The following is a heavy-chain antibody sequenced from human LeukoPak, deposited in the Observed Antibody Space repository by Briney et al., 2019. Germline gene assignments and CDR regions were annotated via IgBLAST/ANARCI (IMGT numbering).Heavy chain of an antibody. CDR2: IKSKTDGETT. D-gene: IGHD3-9*01. CDR1: GFTFSNAW. J-gene: IGHJ5*02. V-gene: IGHV3-15*01. CDR3: TTESWDYDLLTGYYSNWFDP. Sequence: GGSLRLSCAASGFTFSNAWMSWVRQAPGKGLEWVGRIKSKTDGETTDYSAPVKGRFTISRDDSKNTLFLQMNSLKTEDTAVYYCTTESWDYDLLTGYYSNWFDPWGQGTLVTVSS.